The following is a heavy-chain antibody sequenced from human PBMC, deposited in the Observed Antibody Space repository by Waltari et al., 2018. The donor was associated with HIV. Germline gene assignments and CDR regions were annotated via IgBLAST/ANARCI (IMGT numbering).Heavy chain of an antibody. Sequence: EVQLVESGGGLVKPGGSLRISCAASGITLSDAWLSWIRQAPGEGVEWVGRIKSKSEGGTTDNAAPVKGRVIISRDDSKNTLYLQMNSVRTEDTGVYYCTADSWGKGILVTVSS. CDR2: IKSKSEGGTT. CDR1: GITLSDAW. J-gene: IGHJ4*02. V-gene: IGHV3-15*01. CDR3: TADS.